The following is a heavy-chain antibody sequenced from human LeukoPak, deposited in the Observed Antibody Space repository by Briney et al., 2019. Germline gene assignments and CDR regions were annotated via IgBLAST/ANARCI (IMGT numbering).Heavy chain of an antibody. CDR1: GFTFSTYS. Sequence: GGSLRLSCAASGFTFSTYSMNRVRQAPGKGLEWVSSISSSSSYIYYADSVKGRFTISRDNAKNSLYLQMNSLRAEDTAVYYCAREAAVIRGDTPYWFDPWGQGTLVTVSS. J-gene: IGHJ5*02. CDR3: AREAAVIRGDTPYWFDP. CDR2: ISSSSSYI. D-gene: IGHD3-10*01. V-gene: IGHV3-21*01.